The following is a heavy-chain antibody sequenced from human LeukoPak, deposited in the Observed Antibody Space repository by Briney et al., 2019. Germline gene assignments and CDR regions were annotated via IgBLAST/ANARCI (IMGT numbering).Heavy chain of an antibody. CDR2: INHSGST. V-gene: IGHV4-34*01. CDR3: ARGLLLWFGEPPGFDL. CDR1: AGSFSGYY. Sequence: SETLSLTCAVYAGSFSGYYWNWIRQPPGKGLKSIGEINHSGSTNYNPSLKSRVTISVDTSKNQFSLKLSSVTAADTAVYYCARGLLLWFGEPPGFDLWGRGTLVTVSS. D-gene: IGHD3-10*01. J-gene: IGHJ2*01.